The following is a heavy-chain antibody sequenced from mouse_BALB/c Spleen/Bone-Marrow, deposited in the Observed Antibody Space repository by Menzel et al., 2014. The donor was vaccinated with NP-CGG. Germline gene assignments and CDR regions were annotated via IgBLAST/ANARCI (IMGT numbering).Heavy chain of an antibody. CDR1: GFNIKDTY. D-gene: IGHD1-1*01. Sequence: VQLQQPGAELVKPGASVKLSCTASGFNIKDTYMHWVKQRPEQSLEWIGRIDPANGNTKYDPKFQGKATITADTSSNTAYLQLSSLTSEDTAVYYCARYYYGSSLFDYWGQGTTLTVSS. CDR2: IDPANGNT. CDR3: ARYYYGSSLFDY. J-gene: IGHJ2*01. V-gene: IGHV14-3*02.